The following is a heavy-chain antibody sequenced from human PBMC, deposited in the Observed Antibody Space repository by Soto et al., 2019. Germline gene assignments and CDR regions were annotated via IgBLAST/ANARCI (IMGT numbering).Heavy chain of an antibody. Sequence: SETLSLTCTVSGGSISSSSYYWGWIRQPPGKGLEWIGSIYYSGSTYYNPSLKSRVTISVDTSKNQFSLKLSSVTAADTAVYYCARVPCGWLQLSGIWFDPWGQGTLVTVSS. J-gene: IGHJ5*02. D-gene: IGHD5-12*01. CDR2: IYYSGST. CDR1: GGSISSSSYY. V-gene: IGHV4-39*01. CDR3: ARVPCGWLQLSGIWFDP.